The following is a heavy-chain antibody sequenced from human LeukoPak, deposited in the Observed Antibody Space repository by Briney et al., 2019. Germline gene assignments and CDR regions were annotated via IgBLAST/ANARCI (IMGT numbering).Heavy chain of an antibody. CDR1: GGTFSSYA. J-gene: IGHJ4*02. Sequence: GSSVKVSCKASGGTFSSYAISWVRQAPGQGLEWMGGIIPIFGTASYAQKFQGRVTITTDESTSTAYMELSSLRSEDTAVYYCARVFSGRSRGSTSCYGCFDYWGQGTLVTVSS. D-gene: IGHD2-2*01. V-gene: IGHV1-69*05. CDR2: IIPIFGTA. CDR3: ARVFSGRSRGSTSCYGCFDY.